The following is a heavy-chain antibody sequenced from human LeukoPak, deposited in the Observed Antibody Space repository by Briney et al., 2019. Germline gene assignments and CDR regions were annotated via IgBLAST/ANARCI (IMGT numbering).Heavy chain of an antibody. D-gene: IGHD5-12*01. Sequence: GGSLRLSCAASGFTFSGCEMNWVRQAPGTGLEWVSYISSSGTTIYYADSVKGRFTISRDNAKNSLYLQMNSLRAGDTAVYYCAASGYDYDYYYSMDVWGKGTTVTIS. CDR3: AASGYDYDYYYSMDV. CDR2: ISSSGTTI. J-gene: IGHJ6*03. CDR1: GFTFSGCE. V-gene: IGHV3-48*03.